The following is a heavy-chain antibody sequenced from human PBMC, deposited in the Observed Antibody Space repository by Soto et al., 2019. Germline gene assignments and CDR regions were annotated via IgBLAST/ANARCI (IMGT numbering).Heavy chain of an antibody. CDR1: GYSFTSYW. CDR3: AAGGISPGNYNYYAMDV. CDR2: IYPGDSDT. D-gene: IGHD3-16*01. J-gene: IGHJ6*02. V-gene: IGHV5-51*01. Sequence: PGESLKISCKGSGYSFTSYWIGWVRQMPGKGLEWMGFIYPGDSDTRYSPSFQGQVTISADKSISTAYLQWSSLKASDTAVYYCAAGGISPGNYNYYAMDVWGQGTTV.